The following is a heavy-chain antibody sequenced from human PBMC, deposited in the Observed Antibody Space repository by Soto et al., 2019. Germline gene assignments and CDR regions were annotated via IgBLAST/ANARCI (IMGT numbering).Heavy chain of an antibody. D-gene: IGHD3-10*01. CDR2: IDWDDDK. CDR3: ARILADYRNSHDAVDS. Sequence: SGPTLVNPTQTLTLTCTFSGFSLNTRGMRVSWIRQPPGKALEWLACIDWDDDKFYSTSLKTRLTISKDTSKNQVVLTMTNMDPVDTATYYCARILADYRNSHDAVDSWGQGTVVTV. V-gene: IGHV2-70*04. J-gene: IGHJ3*02. CDR1: GFSLNTRGMR.